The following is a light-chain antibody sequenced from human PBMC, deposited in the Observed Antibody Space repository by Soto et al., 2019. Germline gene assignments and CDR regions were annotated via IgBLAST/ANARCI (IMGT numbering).Light chain of an antibody. CDR2: DVT. V-gene: IGLV2-14*01. CDR3: SSFTSSVTYV. J-gene: IGLJ1*01. Sequence: QSVLTQPASVSGSPGQSITISCTGTSSDVGGYIYVSWYQQHPGKAPKLMIYDVTSRPSGVSYRFSGSKSGNTASLTISGLQIEDEADYYCSSFTSSVTYVFGTGTKVTVL. CDR1: SSDVGGYIY.